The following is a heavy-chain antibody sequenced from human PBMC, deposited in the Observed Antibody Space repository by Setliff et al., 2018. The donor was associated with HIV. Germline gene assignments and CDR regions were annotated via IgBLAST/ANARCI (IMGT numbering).Heavy chain of an antibody. CDR3: ARMRGGHNIREGAFDI. V-gene: IGHV1-18*01. J-gene: IGHJ3*02. CDR1: GYSFSSYG. D-gene: IGHD1-20*01. CDR2: MSTDNGNT. Sequence: ASVKVSCKASGYSFSSYGIGWVRLAPGQGLEWMGWMSTDNGNTNYAQKVQGRVTMTTDTGTRTAYMEPRSLRSDDTAMYYCARMRGGHNIREGAFDIWGQGTMVTVSS.